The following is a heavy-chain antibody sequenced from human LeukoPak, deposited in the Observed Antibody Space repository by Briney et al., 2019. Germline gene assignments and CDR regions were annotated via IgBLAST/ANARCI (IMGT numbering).Heavy chain of an antibody. J-gene: IGHJ6*03. CDR1: GFTFSSYA. D-gene: IGHD2-2*01. Sequence: GGSLRLSCAASGFTFSSYAMHWVRQAPGKGLEWVAVISYDGSNKYYADSVMGRFTISRDNSKNTLYLQINSLRAEDSAVYYCARGTDSDIVVVPEVYMDVWGKGTTVTVSS. V-gene: IGHV3-30-3*01. CDR2: ISYDGSNK. CDR3: ARGTDSDIVVVPEVYMDV.